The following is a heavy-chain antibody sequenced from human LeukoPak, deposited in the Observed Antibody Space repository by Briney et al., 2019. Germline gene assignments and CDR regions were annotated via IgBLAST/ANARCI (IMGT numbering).Heavy chain of an antibody. CDR2: IYSGGST. D-gene: IGHD6-19*01. J-gene: IGHJ4*02. CDR1: GFTVSSNY. V-gene: IGHV3-53*01. Sequence: PGGSLRLSCAASGFTVSSNYMSWVRQAPGKGLEWVSLIYSGGSTYYADSVKGRFTISRDNSKNTLYLQMNSLRAEDTAVYYCARDFWPRGIAVAGYDYWGQGTLVTVSS. CDR3: ARDFWPRGIAVAGYDY.